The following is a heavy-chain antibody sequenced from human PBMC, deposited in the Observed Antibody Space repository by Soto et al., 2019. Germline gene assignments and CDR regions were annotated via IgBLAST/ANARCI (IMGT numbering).Heavy chain of an antibody. Sequence: GGSLRLSCAASGFTFSSYAMSWVRQAPGKGLEWVSAISRSGGSTYYADSVKGRFTISRDNSKNTLYLQMNSLRAEDTAMYYCGKYFDYSNSLIDYWGQGTLVTVSS. D-gene: IGHD4-4*01. J-gene: IGHJ4*02. CDR1: GFTFSSYA. CDR3: GKYFDYSNSLIDY. V-gene: IGHV3-23*01. CDR2: ISRSGGST.